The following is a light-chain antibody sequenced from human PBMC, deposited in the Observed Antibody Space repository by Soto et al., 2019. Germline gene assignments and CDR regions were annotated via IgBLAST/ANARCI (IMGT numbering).Light chain of an antibody. CDR3: QQYNNWPPMYT. CDR1: QSVSSN. V-gene: IGKV3-15*01. Sequence: EILMTQSPATLSVSPGERATLSCRASQSVSSNLAWYQQKPGQAPRLLIYGASTRATGIPARFSGSGSGTEFTLTIDSLKSEDFAVYYCQQYNNWPPMYTFGQGTKLEIK. J-gene: IGKJ2*01. CDR2: GAS.